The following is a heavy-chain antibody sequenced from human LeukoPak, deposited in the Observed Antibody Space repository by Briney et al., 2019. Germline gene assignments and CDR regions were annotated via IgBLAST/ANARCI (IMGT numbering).Heavy chain of an antibody. J-gene: IGHJ4*02. CDR1: GGSISSGGYY. D-gene: IGHD5-24*01. CDR3: ASLRRDGYNIDY. Sequence: SETLSLTCTVSGGSISSGGYYWSWIRQHPGKGLEWIGYIYYSGCTYYNPSLKSRVTISVDTSKNQFSLKLSSVTAADTAVYYCASLRRDGYNIDYWGQGTPVTVSS. V-gene: IGHV4-31*03. CDR2: IYYSGCT.